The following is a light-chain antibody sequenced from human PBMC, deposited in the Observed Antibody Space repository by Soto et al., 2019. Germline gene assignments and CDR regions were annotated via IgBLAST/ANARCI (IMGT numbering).Light chain of an antibody. Sequence: QSVLTQPPSASGTPGQRVTISCSGSSSNIGSNTVNWYQQLPGAAPKLLIYSHSQRPSGVPDRFSGSKSGTSASLAISGLQSDDEADYYCAAWDDSMNAYVFGNGTKVTVL. J-gene: IGLJ1*01. CDR3: AAWDDSMNAYV. V-gene: IGLV1-44*01. CDR2: SHS. CDR1: SSNIGSNT.